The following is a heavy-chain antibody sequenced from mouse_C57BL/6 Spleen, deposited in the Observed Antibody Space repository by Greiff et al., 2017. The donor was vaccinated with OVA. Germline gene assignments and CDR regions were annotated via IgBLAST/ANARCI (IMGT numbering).Heavy chain of an antibody. D-gene: IGHD1-1*01. CDR3: AREGSTTVETYVDY. CDR2: INPNNGGT. CDR1: GYTFTDYY. Sequence: VQLQQSGPELVKPGASVKISCKASGYTFTDYYMNWVKQSHGKSLEWIGDINPNNGGTSYNQKFKGKATLTVDKSSSTAYMELRSLTSEDSAVYYCAREGSTTVETYVDYWGEGTTLTVSS. J-gene: IGHJ2*01. V-gene: IGHV1-26*01.